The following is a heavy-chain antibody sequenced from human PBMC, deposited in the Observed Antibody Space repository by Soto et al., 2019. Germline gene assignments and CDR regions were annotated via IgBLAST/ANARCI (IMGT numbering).Heavy chain of an antibody. CDR2: ISHSGATI. J-gene: IGHJ3*01. Sequence: EVQLAESGGGLVQPGGSLRLSCAASGFQFSSYEMNWVRQAPGKGLVWVAHISHSGATIFYTDSVKGRFTISRDNTNNSLSLQMNSLRADDTAIYYCARGAFWYTTSTTDDAFDVWGQGTVVTVSS. CDR1: GFQFSSYE. CDR3: ARGAFWYTTSTTDDAFDV. V-gene: IGHV3-48*03. D-gene: IGHD6-6*01.